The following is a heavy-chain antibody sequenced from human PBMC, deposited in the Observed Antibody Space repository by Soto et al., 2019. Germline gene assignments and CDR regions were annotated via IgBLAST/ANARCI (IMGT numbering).Heavy chain of an antibody. CDR1: GYTFTSYY. D-gene: IGHD5-12*01. J-gene: IGHJ6*03. CDR3: ARVGHSGYDPPGYYYYYYMDV. CDR2: INPSGGST. V-gene: IGHV1-46*03. Sequence: ASVKVSCKASGYTFTSYYMHWVRQAPGQGLEWMGIINPSGGSTSYAQKYQGRVNMTRDTSTSTVYMELSSLRSEDTAVYYCARVGHSGYDPPGYYYYYYMDVWGKGTTVTVSS.